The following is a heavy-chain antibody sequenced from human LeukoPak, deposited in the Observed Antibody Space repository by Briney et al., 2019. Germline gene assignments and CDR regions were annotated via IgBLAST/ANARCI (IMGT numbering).Heavy chain of an antibody. J-gene: IGHJ4*02. V-gene: IGHV4-4*07. CDR3: ARMYSGTYGGIDY. Sequence: ETLSLTRTVSGGSISSYYWSWIRQPAGEGLEWIGRIYSSGSTNYNPSLKSRVTLSVATSKNQFSLKLSSVTAADTAVYYCARMYSGTYGGIDYWGQGALVTVSS. D-gene: IGHD1-26*01. CDR2: IYSSGST. CDR1: GGSISSYY.